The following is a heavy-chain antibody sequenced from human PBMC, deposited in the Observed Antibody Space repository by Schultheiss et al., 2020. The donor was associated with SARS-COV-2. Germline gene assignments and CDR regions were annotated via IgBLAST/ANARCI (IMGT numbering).Heavy chain of an antibody. V-gene: IGHV3-30*18. D-gene: IGHD5-12*01. Sequence: GESLKISCAASGFTFSSYSMNWVRQAPGKGLEWVAFISYDGRNNYYADSVKGRFTISRDNSKNTLYLQMNSLRAEDTAVYYCAKHLRSGYDFGLDYWGQGTLVTVSS. J-gene: IGHJ4*02. CDR2: ISYDGRNN. CDR1: GFTFSSYS. CDR3: AKHLRSGYDFGLDY.